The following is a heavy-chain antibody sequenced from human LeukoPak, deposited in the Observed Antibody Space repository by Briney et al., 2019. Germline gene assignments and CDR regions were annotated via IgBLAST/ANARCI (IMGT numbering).Heavy chain of an antibody. J-gene: IGHJ6*03. Sequence: GESLKISCEGSGYSFTSYWIGWVRQMPGKGLEWMGIIYPGDSDTRYSPSFQGQVTISADKSISTAYLQWSSLKASDTAMYYCARISGERYCSGGSCYHYYYMDVWGRGTTVTVSS. CDR1: GYSFTSYW. V-gene: IGHV5-51*01. CDR2: IYPGDSDT. CDR3: ARISGERYCSGGSCYHYYYMDV. D-gene: IGHD2-15*01.